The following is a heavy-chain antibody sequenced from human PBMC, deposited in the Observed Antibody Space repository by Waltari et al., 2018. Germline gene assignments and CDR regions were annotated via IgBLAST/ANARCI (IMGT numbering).Heavy chain of an antibody. CDR1: GYTFTGYY. CDR3: ARDGSGSFLDN. D-gene: IGHD1-26*01. Sequence: QLQLVQYGAEVKTPGAPVKVSCKASGYTFTGYYIHWVRQAPGQGLEWMGWINPNSGGTNYAQKFQGRVTMTRDTSISTVYMELSSLRFDDTAVYYCARDGSGSFLDNWGQGTLVTVSS. V-gene: IGHV1-2*02. J-gene: IGHJ4*02. CDR2: INPNSGGT.